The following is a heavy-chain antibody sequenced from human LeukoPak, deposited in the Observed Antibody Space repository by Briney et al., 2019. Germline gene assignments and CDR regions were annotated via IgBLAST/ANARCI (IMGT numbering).Heavy chain of an antibody. CDR1: GFSFSSYA. CDR2: FCGGGGDT. J-gene: IGHJ4*02. D-gene: IGHD3-10*01. V-gene: IGHV3-23*01. Sequence: PGGSLRLSCAASGFSFSSYAMSWVRQPTGKGLECVSSFCGGGGDTYYADSVKGRFTIFRDNVKKTLYLQMNSLRAEDTGVYYCALLWFGESPYWGRGTLVTVSS. CDR3: ALLWFGESPY.